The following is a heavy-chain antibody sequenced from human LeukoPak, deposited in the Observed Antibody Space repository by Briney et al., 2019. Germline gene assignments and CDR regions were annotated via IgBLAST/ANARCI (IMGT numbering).Heavy chain of an antibody. J-gene: IGHJ5*02. Sequence: SETLSLTCTVSGASVSSDYWSWIRQSPGKGLEWIGYIYHSGHTMSNPSLKSRGSLSLDTSNNQFSLKLSSVTAADTAVYYCARHPFQYPFDHWGQGTVVSVSS. CDR1: GASVSSDY. CDR2: IYHSGHT. CDR3: ARHPFQYPFDH. D-gene: IGHD4-4*01. V-gene: IGHV4-59*08.